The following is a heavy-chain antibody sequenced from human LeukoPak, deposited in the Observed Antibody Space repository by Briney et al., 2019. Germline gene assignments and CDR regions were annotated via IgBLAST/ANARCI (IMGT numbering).Heavy chain of an antibody. Sequence: SETLSLTCTASGGSISSSSYYWGWIRQPPGKGLEWIGSIYYSGSTYYNPSLKSRVTISVDTSKNQFSLKLSSVTAADTAVYYCARASFDYWGQGTLVTVSS. CDR2: IYYSGST. J-gene: IGHJ4*02. V-gene: IGHV4-39*07. CDR3: ARASFDY. CDR1: GGSISSSSYY.